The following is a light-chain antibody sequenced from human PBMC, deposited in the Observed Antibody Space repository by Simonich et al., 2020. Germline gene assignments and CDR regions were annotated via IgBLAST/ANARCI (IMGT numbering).Light chain of an antibody. CDR3: LLSYSGARLVV. CDR1: TGAVTSGHY. Sequence: QAVVTQEPSLTVSPGGTVTLTCGSSTGAVTSGHYPYWSQQKPGQTPRTLIYDPSNKHSWTPARFSGSLLGGKAALTLSGAQPEDEAEYYCLLSYSGARLVVFGGGTKLTVL. CDR2: DPS. V-gene: IGLV7-46*01. J-gene: IGLJ2*01.